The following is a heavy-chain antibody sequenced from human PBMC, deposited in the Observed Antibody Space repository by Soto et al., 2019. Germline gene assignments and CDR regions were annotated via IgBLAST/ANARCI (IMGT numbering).Heavy chain of an antibody. CDR2: VSADNGQT. V-gene: IGHV1-18*04. Sequence: GASVKVSCKASGYSFTSYGISWVRQAPGQGLEWMGWVSADNGQTNYAQKFQGRVTMTTDTSTTTAYMELRSLRSDDTAIYYCARGLLTMVRVITMENWFDPWGQGTLVTVSS. CDR3: ARGLLTMVRVITMENWFDP. CDR1: GYSFTSYG. D-gene: IGHD3-10*01. J-gene: IGHJ5*02.